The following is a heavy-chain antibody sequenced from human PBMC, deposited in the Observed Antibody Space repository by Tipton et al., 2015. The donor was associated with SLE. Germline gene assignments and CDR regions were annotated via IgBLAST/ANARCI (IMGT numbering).Heavy chain of an antibody. J-gene: IGHJ4*02. CDR3: ASAQWDANIYFDY. CDR1: GGSISSTTYY. CDR2: IYYSGST. Sequence: TLSLTCSVSGGSISSTTYYWGWIRQPPGKGLEWIGNIYYSGSTYYNPSLKSRVTISVDTSNNQFSLRLSSVTAADTAVYYCASAQWDANIYFDYWGQGTLVTVSS. D-gene: IGHD1-26*01. V-gene: IGHV4-39*07.